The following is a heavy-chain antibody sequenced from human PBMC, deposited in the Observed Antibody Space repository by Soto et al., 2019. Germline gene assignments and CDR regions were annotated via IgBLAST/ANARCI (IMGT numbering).Heavy chain of an antibody. V-gene: IGHV1-69*08. J-gene: IGHJ4*02. Sequence: QVQLVQSGAEVKKPGSSVKVSCKASGGTFSSYTISWVRQAPGQGLEWMGRIIPILGIANYAQKFQGRVTSTEDKSTSTAYMELSSLRSEDTAVYYCAREHIMGGYSDYFDYWGQGTLVTVSS. CDR3: AREHIMGGYSDYFDY. D-gene: IGHD3-22*01. CDR1: GGTFSSYT. CDR2: IIPILGIA.